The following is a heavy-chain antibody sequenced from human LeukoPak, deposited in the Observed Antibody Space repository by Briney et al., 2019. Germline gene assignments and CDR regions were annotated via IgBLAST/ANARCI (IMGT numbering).Heavy chain of an antibody. V-gene: IGHV3-23*01. CDR1: GFTFSSYA. Sequence: GGSLRLSCAASGFTFSSYAMSWVRQAPGKGLEWVLAISGSGGSTYYADSVKGRFTISRDNSKNTLYLQMNSLRAEDTAVYYCAKNGPYGFLEWLSDYWGQGTLVTVSS. J-gene: IGHJ4*02. CDR3: AKNGPYGFLEWLSDY. D-gene: IGHD3-3*01. CDR2: ISGSGGST.